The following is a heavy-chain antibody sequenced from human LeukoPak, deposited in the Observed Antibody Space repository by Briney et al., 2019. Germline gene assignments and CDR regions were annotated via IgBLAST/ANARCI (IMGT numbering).Heavy chain of an antibody. CDR3: AREAYDSSGYYRAYFDY. V-gene: IGHV4-39*07. J-gene: IGHJ4*02. CDR2: IYYSGST. Sequence: SETLSLTCTVSGGSISSSRYYWGWIRQPPGKGLEWIGSIYYSGSTNYNPSLKSRVTISVDTSKNQFSLKLSSVTAADTAVYYCAREAYDSSGYYRAYFDYWGQGTLVTVSS. CDR1: GGSISSSRYY. D-gene: IGHD3-22*01.